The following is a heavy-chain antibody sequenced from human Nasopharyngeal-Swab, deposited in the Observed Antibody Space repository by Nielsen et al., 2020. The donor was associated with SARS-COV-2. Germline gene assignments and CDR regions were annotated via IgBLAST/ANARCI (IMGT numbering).Heavy chain of an antibody. Sequence: ASVKVSCKASGYTFTSHGISRVRQAPGQGLEWMGWISAYNGNTNYAQKLQGRVTMTTDTSTSTAYMELRSLRSDDTAVYYCARLVGATDGDAFDIWGQGTMVTVSS. CDR1: GYTFTSHG. CDR3: ARLVGATDGDAFDI. D-gene: IGHD1-26*01. V-gene: IGHV1-18*01. J-gene: IGHJ3*02. CDR2: ISAYNGNT.